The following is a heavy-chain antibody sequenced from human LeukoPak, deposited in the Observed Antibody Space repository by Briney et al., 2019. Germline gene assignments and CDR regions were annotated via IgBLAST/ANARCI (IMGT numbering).Heavy chain of an antibody. J-gene: IGHJ4*02. CDR2: IYYSGSS. D-gene: IGHD4-17*01. V-gene: IGHV4-30-4*01. CDR1: GGSISSGDYY. CDR3: ARQIYGDLYYFDY. Sequence: SSQTLSLTCTVSGGSISSGDYYWSWIRQPPGKGLEWIGYIYYSGSSYYTPSLKSRVTMSVDTSKNQFSLRPSSVTAADTAVYYCARQIYGDLYYFDYWGQGTLVTVSS.